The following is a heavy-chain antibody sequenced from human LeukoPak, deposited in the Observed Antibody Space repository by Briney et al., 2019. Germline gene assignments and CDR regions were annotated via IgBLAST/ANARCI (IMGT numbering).Heavy chain of an antibody. D-gene: IGHD2-2*01. J-gene: IGHJ5*02. Sequence: ASVKVSCKASGYTFTSYGISWVRQAPGQGLEWMGWISAYNGNTNYAQKLQGRVTMTTDTSTSTAYMELRGLRSDDTAVYYCARGGYQLLFWGDNWFDPWGQGTLVTVSS. CDR3: ARGGYQLLFWGDNWFDP. CDR2: ISAYNGNT. V-gene: IGHV1-18*01. CDR1: GYTFTSYG.